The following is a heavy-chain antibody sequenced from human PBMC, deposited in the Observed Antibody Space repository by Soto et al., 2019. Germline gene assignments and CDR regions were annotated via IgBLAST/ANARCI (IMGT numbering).Heavy chain of an antibody. Sequence: SETLSLTCTVSGGSISSYYWSGIRQPPGKGLEWIGYIYYSGSTNYNPSLKSRVTISVDTSKNQFSLKLSSVTAADTAVYYCARDNRYSYGYTLDHWGQGTLVTVSS. CDR2: IYYSGST. V-gene: IGHV4-59*01. J-gene: IGHJ4*02. CDR1: GGSISSYY. D-gene: IGHD5-18*01. CDR3: ARDNRYSYGYTLDH.